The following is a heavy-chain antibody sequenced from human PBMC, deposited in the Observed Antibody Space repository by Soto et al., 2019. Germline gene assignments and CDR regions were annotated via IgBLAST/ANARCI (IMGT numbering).Heavy chain of an antibody. CDR3: AKKGYDSSGQYSYYFDY. CDR1: GFTFSNYG. D-gene: IGHD3-22*01. V-gene: IGHV3-30*18. CDR2: IWYDGSDK. Sequence: QVHLVESGGGVVQPGTSLRLSCEASGFTFSNYGMHWVRQAPGKGLEWVAVIWYDGSDKYYADSVKGRFIISRDNSKSTVYLQLNSLRAEDTAMYYCAKKGYDSSGQYSYYFDYWGQGTLVTVSS. J-gene: IGHJ4*02.